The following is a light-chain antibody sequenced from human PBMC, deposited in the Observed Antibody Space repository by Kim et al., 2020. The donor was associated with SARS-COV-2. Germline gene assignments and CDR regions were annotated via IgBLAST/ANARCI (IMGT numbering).Light chain of an antibody. CDR2: GAS. CDR3: QNYHHGSPPVT. J-gene: IGKJ4*01. CDR1: QSVSSSY. Sequence: PGERATLSCRASQSVSSSYLAWYQQKPGQAPRLLIHGASRRATGIPDRFSGSGSGTEFTLTISRLEPEDFAVYYCQNYHHGSPPVTFGGGTKVEI. V-gene: IGKV3-20*01.